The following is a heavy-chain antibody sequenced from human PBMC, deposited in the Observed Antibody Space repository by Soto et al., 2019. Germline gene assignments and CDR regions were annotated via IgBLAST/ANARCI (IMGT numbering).Heavy chain of an antibody. CDR2: INSDGSIT. J-gene: IGHJ3*02. CDR1: GFTFTNYW. Sequence: GGSLRLSCAASGFTFTNYWIHWVRQAPGKGLVWVSRINSDGSITTYADSVKGRFTISRDNAKNTLYLQMNSLSAEDTAVYYCARLSGFDALDIWGQGTMVTISS. D-gene: IGHD3-22*01. CDR3: ARLSGFDALDI. V-gene: IGHV3-74*01.